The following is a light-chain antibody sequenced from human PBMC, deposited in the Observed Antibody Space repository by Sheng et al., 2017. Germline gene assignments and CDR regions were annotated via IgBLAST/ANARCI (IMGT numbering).Light chain of an antibody. Sequence: IVLTQSPGTLSLSPGEGATLSCRASQSVSDRFVAWLQQRPGQPPRLLIYGASSRATGVPDRFSGRGSGTDFTLTISGLEPEDFAVYYCQQYGSSPRGTFGQGTKVEIK. V-gene: IGKV3-20*01. J-gene: IGKJ1*01. CDR3: QQYGSSPRGT. CDR2: GAS. CDR1: QSVSDRF.